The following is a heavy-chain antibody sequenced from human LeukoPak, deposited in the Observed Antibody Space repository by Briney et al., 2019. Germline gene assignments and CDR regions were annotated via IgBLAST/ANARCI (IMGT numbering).Heavy chain of an antibody. J-gene: IGHJ5*02. V-gene: IGHV5-51*01. CDR2: IYPCDSDT. CDR1: GYRFTSYW. Sequence: GESLKISCKGSGYRFTSYWIGGVRQMPGKGLEGMGIIYPCDSDTRYSPSFQGQVTISADKSISTAYLQWSSLKASDTAMYYCARRDSYGSINWFDPWGQGTLVTVSS. CDR3: ARRDSYGSINWFDP. D-gene: IGHD5-18*01.